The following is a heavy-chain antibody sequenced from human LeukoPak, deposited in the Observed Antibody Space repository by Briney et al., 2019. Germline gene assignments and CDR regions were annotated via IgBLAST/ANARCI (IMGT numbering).Heavy chain of an antibody. CDR3: ARGSGEPYYYYGMDV. V-gene: IGHV1-8*01. D-gene: IGHD3-10*01. J-gene: IGHJ6*02. CDR1: GYTFSNYD. Sequence: ASVKVSCKASGYTFSNYDINWVRQSTGQGLEWMGWMNPNSGNTGYAQKFQGRVTMTRNTSISTAYMELSSLRSDDTAVYYCARGSGEPYYYYGMDVWGQGTTVTVSS. CDR2: MNPNSGNT.